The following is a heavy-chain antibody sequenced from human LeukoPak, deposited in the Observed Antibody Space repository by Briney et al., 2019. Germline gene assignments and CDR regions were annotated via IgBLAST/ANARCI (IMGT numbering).Heavy chain of an antibody. CDR2: IYTSGSA. D-gene: IGHD4-17*01. V-gene: IGHV4-4*07. J-gene: IGHJ3*02. Sequence: SETLSLTCTVSGGSISSYYWSWIRQPAGKGLEWIGRIYTSGSANYNPSLKSRVTMSVDTSKNQFSLKLSSVTAADTAVYYCARAYGDYEIDAFDIWGQGTMVTASS. CDR3: ARAYGDYEIDAFDI. CDR1: GGSISSYY.